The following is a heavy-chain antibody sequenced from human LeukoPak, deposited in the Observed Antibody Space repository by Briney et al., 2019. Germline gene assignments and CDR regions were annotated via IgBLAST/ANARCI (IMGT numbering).Heavy chain of an antibody. J-gene: IGHJ3*01. CDR1: GFTVSDNY. Sequence: GGSLRLSCAASGFTVSDNYMSWVRQAPGKGLEWVSVYSGGTTYYADSVKGRFTISRDNSKNTVYFQVNSLRAEDTALYYCARRLYIVRGAYDVWGQGTMVTVS. V-gene: IGHV3-53*01. D-gene: IGHD2/OR15-2a*01. CDR3: ARRLYIVRGAYDV. CDR2: YSGGTT.